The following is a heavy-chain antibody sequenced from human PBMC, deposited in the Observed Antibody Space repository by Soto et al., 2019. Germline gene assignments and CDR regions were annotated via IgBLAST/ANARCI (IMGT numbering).Heavy chain of an antibody. CDR3: ARRGSGSYYWYFDL. Sequence: QVQLQESGPGLVKPSETLSLTCTVSGGSISSYYWSWIRQPPGKGLEWIGYIYYSGSTNYNPSLTSRVTISVDTSKNQSSLKLSSVTAADTAVYYCARRGSGSYYWYFDLWGRGTLVTVSS. J-gene: IGHJ2*01. V-gene: IGHV4-59*08. D-gene: IGHD1-26*01. CDR1: GGSISSYY. CDR2: IYYSGST.